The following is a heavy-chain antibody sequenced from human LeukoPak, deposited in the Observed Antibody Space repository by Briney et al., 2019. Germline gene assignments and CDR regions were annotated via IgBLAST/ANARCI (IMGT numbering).Heavy chain of an antibody. CDR1: GGSISSSSYY. CDR2: IYYSGST. CDR3: AHVVATITGYYFDY. V-gene: IGHV4-39*01. J-gene: IGHJ4*02. Sequence: PSETLSLTCTVSGGSISSSSYYWGRIRQPPGKGLEWIGSIYYSGSTYYNPSLKSRVTISVDTSKNQFSLKLSSVTAADTAVYYCAHVVATITGYYFDYWGQGTLVTVSS. D-gene: IGHD5-12*01.